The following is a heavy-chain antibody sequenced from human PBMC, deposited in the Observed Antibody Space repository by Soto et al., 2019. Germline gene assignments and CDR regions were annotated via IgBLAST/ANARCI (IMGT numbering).Heavy chain of an antibody. CDR2: ISYDGSNK. V-gene: IGHV3-30*03. Sequence: QVQLVESGGGVVQPGRSLRLSCAASGFTFSSYGMHWVRQAPGKGLEWVAVISYDGSNKYYADSVKGRFTISRDNSKNTLYLQMNSLRAEDTAVYYCASEGWVRGEYYFDYWGQGTLVTVSS. J-gene: IGHJ4*02. CDR3: ASEGWVRGEYYFDY. CDR1: GFTFSSYG. D-gene: IGHD3-10*01.